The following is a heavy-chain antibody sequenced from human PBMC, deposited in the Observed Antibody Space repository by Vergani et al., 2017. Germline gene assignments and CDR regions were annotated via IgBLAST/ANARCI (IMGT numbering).Heavy chain of an antibody. CDR2: ISSSSNYI. Sequence: EVQLVESGGGLVKPGGSLRLSCAASGFTFSSYSMNWVRQAPGKGLEWVSSISSSSNYIYYADSVKGRFTISRDNAKNSLYLQMNSLRAEDTAVYYCAADSGYGENYFDYGGQGTLVTVSS. D-gene: IGHD5-12*01. CDR1: GFTFSSYS. CDR3: AADSGYGENYFDY. J-gene: IGHJ4*02. V-gene: IGHV3-21*01.